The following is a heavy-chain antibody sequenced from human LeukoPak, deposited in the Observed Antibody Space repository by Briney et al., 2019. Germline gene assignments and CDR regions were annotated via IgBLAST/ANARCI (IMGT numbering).Heavy chain of an antibody. V-gene: IGHV1-18*01. Sequence: ASVKVSCKASGYTFTSYGITWVRQAPGQGLEWMGWISAYSGNTMYAQKVQGRVTLTTDASTSTAYMDLRSLRSDDTAVYYCARGSRDCSSTSCYAGIHCWGQGTLVTVSS. J-gene: IGHJ4*02. CDR1: GYTFTSYG. CDR3: ARGSRDCSSTSCYAGIHC. D-gene: IGHD2-2*01. CDR2: ISAYSGNT.